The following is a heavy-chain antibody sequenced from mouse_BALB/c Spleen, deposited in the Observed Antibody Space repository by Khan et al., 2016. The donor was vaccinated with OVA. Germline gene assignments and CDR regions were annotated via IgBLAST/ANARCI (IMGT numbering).Heavy chain of an antibody. CDR1: GFSLTNYG. Sequence: VQLKESGPGLVAPSQSLSITCTISGFSLTNYGVHWVRQPPGKGLEWLVVIWSDGSTTYNSALKSRLTISKDNSKSQAFLKMNSLQSEDTAVYFCARQPYYHYNIMDYWGQGTSVTVSS. CDR2: IWSDGST. CDR3: ARQPYYHYNIMDY. V-gene: IGHV2-6-1*01. D-gene: IGHD2-10*01. J-gene: IGHJ4*01.